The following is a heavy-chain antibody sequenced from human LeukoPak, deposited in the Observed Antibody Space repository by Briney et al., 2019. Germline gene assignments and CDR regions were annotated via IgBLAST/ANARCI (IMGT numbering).Heavy chain of an antibody. Sequence: GGSLRLSCAASGFTFSDYYMSRIRQAPGKGLEWVSYISSSGSTIYYADSVKGRFTISRDNAKNSLYLLMNSLRAEDTAVYYCASASARPGWFDPWGQGTRVTVSS. CDR1: GFTFSDYY. V-gene: IGHV3-11*01. J-gene: IGHJ5*02. D-gene: IGHD6-6*01. CDR3: ASASARPGWFDP. CDR2: ISSSGSTI.